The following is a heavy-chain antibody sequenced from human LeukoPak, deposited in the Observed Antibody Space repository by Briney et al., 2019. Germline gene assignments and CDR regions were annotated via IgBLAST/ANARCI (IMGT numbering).Heavy chain of an antibody. Sequence: SVKVSCKASGYTFTSYGIGWVRQAPGQGLEWMGRIIPMFGTTNYAQKFQGRVTITTDESTSTVYMELSSLTSEDTAVYYCATGGDSSSWSPFGYWGQGTLVTVSS. J-gene: IGHJ4*02. CDR3: ATGGDSSSWSPFGY. V-gene: IGHV1-69*05. D-gene: IGHD6-13*01. CDR1: GYTFTSYG. CDR2: IIPMFGTT.